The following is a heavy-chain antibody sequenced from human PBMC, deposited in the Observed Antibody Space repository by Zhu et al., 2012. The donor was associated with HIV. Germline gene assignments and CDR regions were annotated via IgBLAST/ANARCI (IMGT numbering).Heavy chain of an antibody. CDR3: ARQRAAVLATRSQWSVYFDL. D-gene: IGHD3-3*01. Sequence: QVQLQESGPGLVKPSETLSLTCSVSGYSIYRGYYWGWIRQPPGKGLEWIGTIYHSGSTFYSPSLKSRVTMSVDTSKNQFSLKVDSVTAADTAMYYCARQRAAVLATRSQWSVYFDLVGPGTLVTVSS. J-gene: IGHJ2*01. CDR2: IYHSGST. V-gene: IGHV4-38-2*02. CDR1: GYSIYRGYY.